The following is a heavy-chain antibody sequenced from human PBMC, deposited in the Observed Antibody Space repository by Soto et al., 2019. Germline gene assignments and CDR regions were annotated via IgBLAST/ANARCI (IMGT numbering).Heavy chain of an antibody. CDR3: AHRRRYCSSTSCFIYFDY. Sequence: SGPTLVNPTQTLTLTCTFSGFSLSTSGVGVGWIRQPPGKALEWLALIYWDDDKRYSPSLKSRLTITKDTSKNQVVLTMTNMDPVDTATYYCAHRRRYCSSTSCFIYFDYWGQGTLVTVPQ. V-gene: IGHV2-5*02. D-gene: IGHD2-2*01. J-gene: IGHJ4*02. CDR2: IYWDDDK. CDR1: GFSLSTSGVG.